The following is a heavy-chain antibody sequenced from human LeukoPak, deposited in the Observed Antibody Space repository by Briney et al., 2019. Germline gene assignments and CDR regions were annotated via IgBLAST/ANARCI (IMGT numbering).Heavy chain of an antibody. CDR2: IYYSGST. J-gene: IGHJ6*03. D-gene: IGHD3-3*01. V-gene: IGHV4-39*01. CDR3: ERLPRMTIFGVVIKSHYYYYMDV. Sequence: SETLSLTCTVSGGSISSSSYYWGWIRQPPGKGLEWIGSIYYSGSTYYNPSLKSRVTISVDTSKNQFSLKLSSVTAADTAVYYCERLPRMTIFGVVIKSHYYYYMDVWGKGTTVTVSS. CDR1: GGSISSSSYY.